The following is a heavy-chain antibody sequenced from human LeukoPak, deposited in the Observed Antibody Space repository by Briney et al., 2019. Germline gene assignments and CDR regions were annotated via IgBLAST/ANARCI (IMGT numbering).Heavy chain of an antibody. V-gene: IGHV3-30-3*01. J-gene: IGHJ4*02. CDR3: ARGARRDGYNGIWLFDY. Sequence: GGSLRLSCAASGFTFSSYAMHWVRQAPGKGLEWVAVISYDGSNKYYADSVKGRFTISRDNSKNTLYLQMNSLRAEDTAVYYCARGARRDGYNGIWLFDYRGQGTLVTVSS. CDR2: ISYDGSNK. CDR1: GFTFSSYA. D-gene: IGHD5-24*01.